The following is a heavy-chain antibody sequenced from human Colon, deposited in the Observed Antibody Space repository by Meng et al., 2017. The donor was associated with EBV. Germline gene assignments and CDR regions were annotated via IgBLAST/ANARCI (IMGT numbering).Heavy chain of an antibody. Sequence: HLQESGPGLLKPSETPSLTCTVSGDSVATGRYYWSWIRQPPGKGLEWIAYIYYIGGTNYNPSLKSRLTISLDTSKNQFSLSLRSVTAADTAVYYCARVSGRSFDPWGQGTLVTVSS. CDR3: ARVSGRSFDP. V-gene: IGHV4-61*01. CDR1: GDSVATGRYY. J-gene: IGHJ5*02. D-gene: IGHD3-10*01. CDR2: IYYIGGT.